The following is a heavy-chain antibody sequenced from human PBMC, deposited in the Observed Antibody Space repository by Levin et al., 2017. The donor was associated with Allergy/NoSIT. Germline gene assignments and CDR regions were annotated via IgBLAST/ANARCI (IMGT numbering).Heavy chain of an antibody. CDR1: GAPVRSNSYY. D-gene: IGHD6-13*01. CDR2: VGST. V-gene: IGHV4-61*01. J-gene: IGHJ4*02. CDR3: ARTTIASASDY. Sequence: SETLSLTCTVSGAPVRSNSYYWSWIRQPPGKGLEWIAYVGSTNYNPSLKSRVTISIDTSKNQFSLKLNSVTPADTAVYYCARTTIASASDYWGQGTLVTVS.